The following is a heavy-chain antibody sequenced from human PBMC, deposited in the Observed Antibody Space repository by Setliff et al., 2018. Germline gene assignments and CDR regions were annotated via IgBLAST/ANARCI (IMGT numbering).Heavy chain of an antibody. D-gene: IGHD3-3*01. Sequence: PSETLSLTCTVSGGSISSGSYYWSWIRQPAGKGLEWIGRIYTSGSTNYNPSLKNRVTISVDTSKNQLSLKLRSVIAADTGVYYCRFWDGNYKNDYWGQGTLVTVSS. CDR1: GGSISSGSYY. J-gene: IGHJ4*02. CDR2: IYTSGST. V-gene: IGHV4-61*02. CDR3: RFWDGNYKNDY.